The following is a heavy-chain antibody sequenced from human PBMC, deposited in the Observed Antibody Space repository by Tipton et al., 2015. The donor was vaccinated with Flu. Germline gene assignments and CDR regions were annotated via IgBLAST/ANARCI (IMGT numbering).Heavy chain of an antibody. J-gene: IGHJ4*02. CDR3: ASVEYSSSSFLY. CDR2: IYYSGST. CDR1: GGSISSYY. D-gene: IGHD6-6*01. Sequence: TLSLTCTVSGGSISSYYWSWIRQPPGKGLEWIGYIYYSGSTNYNPSLKSRVTISVDTSKNQFSLKLSSVTAADTAVYYCASVEYSSSSFLYWGQGTLVTVSS. V-gene: IGHV4-59*08.